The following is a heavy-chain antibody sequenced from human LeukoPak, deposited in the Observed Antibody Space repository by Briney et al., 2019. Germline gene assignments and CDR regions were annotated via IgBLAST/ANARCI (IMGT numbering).Heavy chain of an antibody. Sequence: GGSLRLSCAAPGFTFSSYSMNWVRQAPGKGLEWVSSISSSSSYIYYADSVKGRFTISRDNAKNSLYLQMNSLRAEDTAVYYCARVTDSGSYGDWGQGTLVTVSS. CDR3: ARVTDSGSYGD. J-gene: IGHJ4*02. V-gene: IGHV3-21*01. CDR1: GFTFSSYS. CDR2: ISSSSSYI. D-gene: IGHD1-26*01.